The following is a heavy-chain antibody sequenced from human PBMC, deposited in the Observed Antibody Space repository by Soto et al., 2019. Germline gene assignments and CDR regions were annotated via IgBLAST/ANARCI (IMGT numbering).Heavy chain of an antibody. D-gene: IGHD3-9*01. Sequence: GGFLRLSCAASGFTFSSYAMHWVRQAPGKGLEWVAVISYDGSNKYYADSVKGRFTISRDNSKNTLYLQMNSLRAEDTAVYYCAREHDWAAIDYWGQGTLVTVS. CDR1: GFTFSSYA. CDR3: AREHDWAAIDY. CDR2: ISYDGSNK. J-gene: IGHJ4*02. V-gene: IGHV3-30-3*01.